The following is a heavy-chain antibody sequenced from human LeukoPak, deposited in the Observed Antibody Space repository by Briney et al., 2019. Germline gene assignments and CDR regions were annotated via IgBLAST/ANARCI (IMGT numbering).Heavy chain of an antibody. CDR1: GFTFSAFA. Sequence: GSLRLSCAASGFTFSAFAMTWVRQAPGKAPEWVSSITGGANSVFYADSVKGRFTFSRDNSKNTLYLQMNSLRAEDTAVYYCAKGAAAGKVDWFDSWGQGTLVTVSS. CDR3: AKGAAAGKVDWFDS. D-gene: IGHD6-13*01. J-gene: IGHJ5*01. V-gene: IGHV3-23*01. CDR2: ITGGANSV.